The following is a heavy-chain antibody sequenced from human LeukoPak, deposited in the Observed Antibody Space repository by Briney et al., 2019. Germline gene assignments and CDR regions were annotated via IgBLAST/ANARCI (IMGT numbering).Heavy chain of an antibody. V-gene: IGHV3-21*06. J-gene: IGHJ4*02. D-gene: IGHD5-12*01. CDR1: GFTFSHYN. Sequence: GGSLRLSCAASGFTFSHYNMNWVRQAPGKGLEWVSSISSSGTYIYYADSVKGRFTISRDNANSSLFLQMDSLRAEDTAVYYCARYFYQYSGYPDYWGQGTLVSVSS. CDR2: ISSSGTYI. CDR3: ARYFYQYSGYPDY.